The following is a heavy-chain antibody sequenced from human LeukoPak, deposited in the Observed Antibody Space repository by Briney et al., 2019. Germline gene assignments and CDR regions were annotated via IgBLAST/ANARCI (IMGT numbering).Heavy chain of an antibody. CDR2: INWDDQK. CDR1: GFSLTTSGVG. J-gene: IGHJ5*02. Sequence: SGPTLVNPTQTLTLTCTFSGFSLTTSGVGVGWIRQPPGKALEWLALINWDDQKVYSPSLQSRLSITKDTSKNQVVLTMTNVDPVDTATYYCAHRRDSSGYQYRWWFAPWGHGTLVTVSS. CDR3: AHRRDSSGYQYRWWFAP. D-gene: IGHD3-22*01. V-gene: IGHV2-5*02.